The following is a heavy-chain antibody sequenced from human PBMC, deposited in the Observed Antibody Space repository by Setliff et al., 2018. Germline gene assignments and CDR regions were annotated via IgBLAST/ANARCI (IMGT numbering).Heavy chain of an antibody. V-gene: IGHV3-7*01. CDR2: INPAGTED. J-gene: IGHJ4*02. Sequence: GGSLRLSCAASGFTFSTYWMTWVRQAPGKGLEWVANINPAGTEDYYADSVKGRFTISRDNAKTSLYLEMNSLRADDTAVYFCASATGYWGQGNLVTVSS. CDR1: GFTFSTYW. CDR3: ASATGY.